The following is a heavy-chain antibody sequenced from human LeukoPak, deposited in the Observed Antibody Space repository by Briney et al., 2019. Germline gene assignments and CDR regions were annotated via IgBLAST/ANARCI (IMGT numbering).Heavy chain of an antibody. CDR2: IYYSGST. CDR1: GGSISSSSYY. V-gene: IGHV4-39*01. CDR3: ARRSSITRSLDY. D-gene: IGHD3-3*02. J-gene: IGHJ4*02. Sequence: SETLSLTCTVSGGSISSSSYYWGWIRQPPGKGPEWIGSIYYSGSTYYNPSLKSRVTISVDTSKNQFSLKLSSVTAADTAVYYCARRSSITRSLDYWGQGTLVTVSS.